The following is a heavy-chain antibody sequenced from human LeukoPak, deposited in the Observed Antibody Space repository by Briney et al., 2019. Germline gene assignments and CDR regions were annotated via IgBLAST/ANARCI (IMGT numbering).Heavy chain of an antibody. CDR3: AREGGSSYGYAYH. V-gene: IGHV1-2*07. J-gene: IGHJ5*02. CDR2: INPHSGDT. D-gene: IGHD5-18*01. CDR1: GYTFTSYY. Sequence: ASVKVSCKASGYTFTSYYMHWVRQAPGRGLEWMGWINPHSGDTNYAHKFQGRVTMTRDTSISIAYMELSSLKSDDTAVYYCAREGGSSYGYAYHWGQGTLVTVSS.